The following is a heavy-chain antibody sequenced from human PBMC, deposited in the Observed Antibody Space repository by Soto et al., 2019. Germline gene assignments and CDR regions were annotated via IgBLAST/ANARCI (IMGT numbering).Heavy chain of an antibody. CDR1: GFTFGDYY. D-gene: IGHD6-19*01. V-gene: IGHV3-11*06. CDR3: ARGQAYSSGCYDY. CDR2: ISSNGTYT. J-gene: IGHJ4*02. Sequence: QVQLVESGGGLVKPGGSLRLSCATSGFTFGDYYMSWIRQAPGKGLEWVSYISSNGTYTNYADSVRGRFTISRDNAKNSLYLQMNSLRVEDTALYYCARGQAYSSGCYDYWGQGILVTVSS.